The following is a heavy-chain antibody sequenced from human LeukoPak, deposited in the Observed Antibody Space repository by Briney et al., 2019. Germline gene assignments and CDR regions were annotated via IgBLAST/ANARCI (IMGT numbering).Heavy chain of an antibody. CDR3: TKWDGYNSYYYYMDV. Sequence: GGSLRLSCAASGFTFSGSAMHWVRQASGKGLEWVGRIRSKANSYATAYAASVKGRFTISRDDSRNTAYLQMNSLKTEDTAVYYCTKWDGYNSYYYYMDVWGKGTTVTVSS. CDR2: IRSKANSYAT. V-gene: IGHV3-73*01. J-gene: IGHJ6*03. CDR1: GFTFSGSA. D-gene: IGHD5-24*01.